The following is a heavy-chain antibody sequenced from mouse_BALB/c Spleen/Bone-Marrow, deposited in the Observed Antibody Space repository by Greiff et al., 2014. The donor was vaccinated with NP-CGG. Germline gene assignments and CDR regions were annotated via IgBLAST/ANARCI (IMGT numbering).Heavy chain of an antibody. CDR3: AGSSYVYDWFAY. V-gene: IGHV1S137*01. Sequence: QVQLQQSGPELVRPGVSVKISCKGSGYTFTDYAMHWVKQSHAKSLEWIGVISTYSGNTNYNQKFKGKATMTVDKSSSTAYMKLARLASEDSSIYYCAGSSYVYDWFAYWGQGTLVTVSA. CDR2: ISTYSGNT. D-gene: IGHD2-2*01. J-gene: IGHJ3*01. CDR1: GYTFTDYA.